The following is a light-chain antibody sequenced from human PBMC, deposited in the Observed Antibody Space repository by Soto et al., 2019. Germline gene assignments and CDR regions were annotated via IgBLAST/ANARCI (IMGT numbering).Light chain of an antibody. CDR1: SSDVGSHNY. CDR2: DVS. Sequence: QSVLTQPASVSGSPGQSITISCTGTSSDVGSHNYVSWYQQHPGKPPKLMIYDVSNRPSGVSNRFSGSKSGNTASLTISGLQAEDEADYYCSSYTSSSTYVLGTGTKVTVL. J-gene: IGLJ1*01. V-gene: IGLV2-14*01. CDR3: SSYTSSSTYV.